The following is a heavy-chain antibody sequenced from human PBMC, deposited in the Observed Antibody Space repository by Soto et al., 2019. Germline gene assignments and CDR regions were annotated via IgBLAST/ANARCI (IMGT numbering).Heavy chain of an antibody. J-gene: IGHJ1*01. CDR1: GGSFSGHY. CDR3: ASGPYEYFQN. Sequence: PSDTLSLTCAVSGGSFSGHYWSWIRQPPGKGLEWIGELNHSGSTNYNPSLKSRVTISVDTSKNQFSLTLTSVIAADTAVYYCASGPYEYFQNWGHGTLVTVSS. CDR2: LNHSGST. V-gene: IGHV4-34*01.